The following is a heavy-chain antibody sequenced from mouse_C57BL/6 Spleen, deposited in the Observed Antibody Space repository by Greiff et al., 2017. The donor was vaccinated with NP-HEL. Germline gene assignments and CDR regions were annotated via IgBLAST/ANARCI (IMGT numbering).Heavy chain of an antibody. V-gene: IGHV5-16*01. CDR1: GFTFSDYY. CDR2: INYDGSST. Sequence: VKVVESEGGLVQPGSSMKLSCTASGFTFSDYYMAWVRQVPEKGLEWVANINYDGSSTYYLDSLKSRFIISRDNAKNILYLQMSSLKSEDTATYYCARDIYLDYWGQGTTLTVSS. J-gene: IGHJ2*01. CDR3: ARDIYLDY.